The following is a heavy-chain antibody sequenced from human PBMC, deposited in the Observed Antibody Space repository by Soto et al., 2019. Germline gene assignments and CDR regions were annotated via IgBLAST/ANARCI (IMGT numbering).Heavy chain of an antibody. CDR1: GFTFSDYY. CDR3: ARGHDFWSGYSYYYGMYV. J-gene: IGHJ6*02. V-gene: IGHV3-11*01. D-gene: IGHD3-3*01. CDR2: ISSSGSTI. Sequence: GGSLRLSCAASGFTFSDYYMSWIRQAPGKGLEWVSYISSSGSTIYYADSVKGRFTISRDNAKNSLYLQMNSLRAEDTAVYLCARGHDFWSGYSYYYGMYVWGQGTTVTVSS.